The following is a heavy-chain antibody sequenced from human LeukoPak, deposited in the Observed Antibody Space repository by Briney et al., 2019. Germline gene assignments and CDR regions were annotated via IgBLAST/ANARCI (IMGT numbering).Heavy chain of an antibody. Sequence: PSQTLSLTCTVSGGSISSGSYYWSWIRQPPGKGLEWIGYIYYSGSTNYNPSLKSRVTISVDTSKNQFSLKLSSVTAADTAVYYCARDGAVAGPNWFDPWGQGTLVTVSS. CDR3: ARDGAVAGPNWFDP. D-gene: IGHD6-19*01. CDR1: GGSISSGSYY. J-gene: IGHJ5*02. V-gene: IGHV4-61*01. CDR2: IYYSGST.